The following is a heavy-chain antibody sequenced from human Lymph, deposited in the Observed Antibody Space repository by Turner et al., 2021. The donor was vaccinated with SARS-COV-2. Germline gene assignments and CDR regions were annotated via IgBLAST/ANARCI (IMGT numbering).Heavy chain of an antibody. Sequence: QLQLQDSVPGLVKPSEPLSLTCTVSGGSISSYYWSWIRQPPGKGLEWIGYISNSGSTNYNPSLKSRVTISLDTSKNQFSLKLSSVTAADTAVYYCARHGNELGIQLWGQGTLVTVSS. CDR2: ISNSGST. CDR1: GGSISSYY. V-gene: IGHV4-59*08. D-gene: IGHD5-18*01. J-gene: IGHJ4*02. CDR3: ARHGNELGIQL.